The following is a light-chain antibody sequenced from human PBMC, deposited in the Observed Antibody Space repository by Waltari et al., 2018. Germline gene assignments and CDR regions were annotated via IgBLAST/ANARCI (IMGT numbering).Light chain of an antibody. V-gene: IGKV1-5*03. J-gene: IGKJ2*01. Sequence: DIQMTQSPSALSASVGDRVTITCRASQSTTNWLAWYQQKPGKAPNLLIYRASTLKSGAPSRCSASGSGTEFTLTISGLQPDDFATYYCQQSYRYPATFGQGTTLEI. CDR3: QQSYRYPAT. CDR1: QSTTNW. CDR2: RAS.